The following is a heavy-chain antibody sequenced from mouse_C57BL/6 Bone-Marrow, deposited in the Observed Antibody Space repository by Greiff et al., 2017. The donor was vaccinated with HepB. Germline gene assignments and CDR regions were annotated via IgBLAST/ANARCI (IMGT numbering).Heavy chain of an antibody. CDR2: ISDGGSYT. J-gene: IGHJ2*01. V-gene: IGHV5-4*03. Sequence: DVKLQESGGGLVKPGGSLKLSCAASGFTFSSYAMSWVRQTPEKRLEWVATISDGGSYTYYPDNVKGRFTISRDNAKNNLYLQMSHLKSEDTAMYYCARVGSYDYDGDYWGQGTTLTVSS. CDR1: GFTFSSYA. D-gene: IGHD2-4*01. CDR3: ARVGSYDYDGDY.